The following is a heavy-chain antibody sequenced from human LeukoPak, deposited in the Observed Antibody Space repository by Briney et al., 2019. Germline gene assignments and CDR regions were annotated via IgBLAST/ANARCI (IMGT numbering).Heavy chain of an antibody. Sequence: SETLSLTCAVYGGSFSGYYWSWIRQPPGKGLEWIGSIYYSGSTYYNPSLKSRVTISVDTSKNQFSLKLSSVTAADTAVYYCASHRKGGAFDIWGQGTMVTVSS. CDR2: IYYSGST. D-gene: IGHD3-16*01. J-gene: IGHJ3*02. CDR1: GGSFSGYY. CDR3: ASHRKGGAFDI. V-gene: IGHV4-34*01.